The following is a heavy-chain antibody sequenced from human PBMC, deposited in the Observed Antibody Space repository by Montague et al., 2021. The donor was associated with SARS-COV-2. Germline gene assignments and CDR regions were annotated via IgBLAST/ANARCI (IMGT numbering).Heavy chain of an antibody. J-gene: IGHJ6*04. V-gene: IGHV2-70*17. Sequence: PALVKPTQTLTLTCTFSGFSLNSKGVCVTWIRQPPGGAPESLARIDWDDAKFYNTSLKARLAVSKGASETQVVLKVTDLDPADTATYFCARMECGTVSSEEIWGKGIKVTVSS. CDR2: IDWDDAK. D-gene: IGHD1-7*01. CDR3: ARMECGTVSSEEI. CDR1: GFSLNSKGVC.